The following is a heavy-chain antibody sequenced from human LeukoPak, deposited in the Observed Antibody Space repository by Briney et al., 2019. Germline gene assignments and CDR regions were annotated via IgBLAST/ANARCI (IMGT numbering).Heavy chain of an antibody. CDR3: ARDQHFDY. CDR1: AGSLSNDNYY. V-gene: IGHV4-39*07. Sequence: PSETLSLTCTVSAGSLSNDNYYWGWIRQPPGKGLEWIGSIYYSGSTYYNPSLKSRVTISVDTSKNQFSLKLSSVTAADTAVYYCARDQHFDYWGQGTLVTVSS. CDR2: IYYSGST. J-gene: IGHJ4*02.